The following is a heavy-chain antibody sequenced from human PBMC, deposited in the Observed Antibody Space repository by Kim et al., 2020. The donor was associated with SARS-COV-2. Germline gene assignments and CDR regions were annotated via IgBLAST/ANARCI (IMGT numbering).Heavy chain of an antibody. D-gene: IGHD1-26*01. CDR2: IYYSGST. Sequence: SETLSLTCTVSGGSVSSGSYYWSWIRQPPGKGLEWIGYIYYSGSTNYNPSLKSRVTISVDTSKNQFSLKLSSVTAADTAVYYCARVGATALLDYWGQGTLVTVSS. CDR1: GGSVSSGSYY. J-gene: IGHJ4*02. V-gene: IGHV4-61*01. CDR3: ARVGATALLDY.